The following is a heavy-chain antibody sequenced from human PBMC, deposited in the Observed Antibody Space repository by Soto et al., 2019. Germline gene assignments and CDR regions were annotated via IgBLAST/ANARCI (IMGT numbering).Heavy chain of an antibody. CDR2: IYYSGST. CDR3: ARGSWGSYRYTPNWFDP. V-gene: IGHV4-31*03. J-gene: IGHJ5*02. D-gene: IGHD3-16*02. Sequence: QVQLQESGPGLVKPSQTLSLTCTVSGGSISSGGYYWSWIRQHPGKGLEWIGYIYYSGSTYYNPSLKSRVTISVDTSKNPFSLKLGSVTAADTAVYHCARGSWGSYRYTPNWFDPWGQGTLVTVSS. CDR1: GGSISSGGYY.